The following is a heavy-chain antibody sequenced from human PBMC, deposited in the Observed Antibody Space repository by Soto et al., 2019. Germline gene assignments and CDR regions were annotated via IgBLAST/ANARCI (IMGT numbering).Heavy chain of an antibody. J-gene: IGHJ4*02. CDR1: GYTFSSYW. V-gene: IGHV3-7*03. CDR2: TNLDGSAK. CDR3: ARSVDY. Sequence: EVQLVESGGGLVQPGGSLRLSCVASGYTFSSYWVTWFRQAPGKGLEWVANTNLDGSAKYYVDAVKGRFAISRNNAKNSLYLQLNSLRFEDTAVYYCARSVDYRSQGTLVSVSS.